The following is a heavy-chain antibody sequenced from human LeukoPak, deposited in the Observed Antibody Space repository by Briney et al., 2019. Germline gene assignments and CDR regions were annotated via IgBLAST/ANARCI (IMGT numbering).Heavy chain of an antibody. CDR2: INHSGST. D-gene: IGHD3-10*01. J-gene: IGHJ4*02. Sequence: PSETLSLTCAVYGGSFSGYYWSWIRQPPGKGLEWIGEINHSGSTNYNPSLKSRVTISVDTSKNQFSLKLSSVTAADTAVYYCARAPYGSGSQFDYWGQGTLVTVSS. CDR3: ARAPYGSGSQFDY. V-gene: IGHV4-34*01. CDR1: GGSFSGYY.